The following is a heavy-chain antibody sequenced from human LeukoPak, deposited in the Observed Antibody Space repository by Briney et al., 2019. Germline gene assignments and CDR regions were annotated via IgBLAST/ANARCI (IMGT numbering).Heavy chain of an antibody. V-gene: IGHV3-74*01. CDR2: INNDGSNT. CDR1: GFTFSNYW. J-gene: IGHJ5*02. D-gene: IGHD4-17*01. CDR3: ARDLGYGALDP. Sequence: GGSLRLSCAASGFTFSNYWMHWVRQAPGKGLVWVSRINNDGSNTRYADSVKGRFTISRDNAKNTLYLQMNSLRAEDTAVYYCARDLGYGALDPWGQGTLVTVSS.